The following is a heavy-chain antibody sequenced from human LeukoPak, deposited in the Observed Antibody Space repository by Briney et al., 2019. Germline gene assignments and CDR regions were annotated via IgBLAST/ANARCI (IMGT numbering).Heavy chain of an antibody. CDR1: GFTFDDYA. Sequence: HPGGSLRLSCAASGFTFDDYAMHWVRHAPGKGLEWVSGISWNSGSIGYADSVKGRFTISRDNAKNSLYLQMNSLRAEDTALYYCAKDVDTATRGGMDVWGQGTTVTVSS. V-gene: IGHV3-9*01. CDR2: ISWNSGSI. D-gene: IGHD5-18*01. CDR3: AKDVDTATRGGMDV. J-gene: IGHJ6*02.